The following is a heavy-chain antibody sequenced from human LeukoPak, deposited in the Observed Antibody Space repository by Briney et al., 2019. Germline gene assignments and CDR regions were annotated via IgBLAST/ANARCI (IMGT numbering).Heavy chain of an antibody. D-gene: IGHD5-12*01. Sequence: ASVKVSCKASGHTFTSYDINWVRQATGQGLEWLGWMNPNSGNTGYAQKFQGRVTITRNTSISTAYMELSSLRSEDTAVYYCARATYSGRAWSIFDYWGQGTLVTVSS. CDR2: MNPNSGNT. V-gene: IGHV1-8*03. CDR3: ARATYSGRAWSIFDY. J-gene: IGHJ4*02. CDR1: GHTFTSYD.